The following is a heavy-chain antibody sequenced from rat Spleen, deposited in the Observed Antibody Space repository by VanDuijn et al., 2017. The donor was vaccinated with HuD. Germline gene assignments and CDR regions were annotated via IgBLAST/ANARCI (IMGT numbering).Heavy chain of an antibody. CDR3: TRDPGGTTFFDY. V-gene: IGHV2-13*01. Sequence: QVQLKESGPGLVQPSQTLSLTCTVSGFSLISNSLHWVRQPPGKGLEWMGVIWGNGNTNYNSAFKSRLSISKDTSKSQVFLKMNSLQTDDTGTYYCTRDPGGTTFFDYWGQGVMVTVSS. CDR2: IWGNGNT. J-gene: IGHJ2*01. CDR1: GFSLISNS. D-gene: IGHD1-5*01.